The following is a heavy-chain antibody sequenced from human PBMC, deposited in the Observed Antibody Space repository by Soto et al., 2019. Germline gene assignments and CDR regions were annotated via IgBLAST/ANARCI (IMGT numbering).Heavy chain of an antibody. CDR2: IIPIFGTA. J-gene: IGHJ5*02. V-gene: IGHV1-69*13. CDR1: GGTFSSYA. Sequence: ASVKVSCKASGGTFSSYAISWVRQAPGQGLEWMGGIIPIFGTANYAQKFQGRVTITADESTSTAYMELSSLRSEDTAVYYCARSPSISYYDILNWFDPWGQGTLVTVSS. D-gene: IGHD3-9*01. CDR3: ARSPSISYYDILNWFDP.